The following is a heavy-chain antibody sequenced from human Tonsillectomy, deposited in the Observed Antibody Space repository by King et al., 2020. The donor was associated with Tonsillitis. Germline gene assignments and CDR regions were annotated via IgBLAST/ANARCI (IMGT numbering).Heavy chain of an antibody. CDR1: GYTFTSYD. CDR3: VRGRWYYFGSGSYSVDY. D-gene: IGHD3-10*01. CDR2: MNPNSGNT. V-gene: IGHV1-8*01. J-gene: IGHJ4*02. Sequence: QLVQSGAEVKKPGASVKVSCKASGYTFTSYDINWVRQATGQGLEWLGWMNPNSGNTGYAQKFQGRVTMTRNTSISTAYMELGSLRSEDTAGYYGVRGRWYYFGSGSYSVDYWGQGTLVTVSS.